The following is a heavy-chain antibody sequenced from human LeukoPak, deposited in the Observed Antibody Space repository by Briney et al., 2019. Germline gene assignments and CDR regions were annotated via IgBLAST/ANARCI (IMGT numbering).Heavy chain of an antibody. Sequence: PGGSLRLSCAASGFTFGSYGMHWVRQAPGKGLEWVAVISYDGSNKYYAGSVKGRFTISRDNSKNTLYLQMNSLRAEDTAVYYCAKDRRYCSGGSCHYFDYWGQGTLVTVSS. CDR3: AKDRRYCSGGSCHYFDY. D-gene: IGHD2-15*01. CDR1: GFTFGSYG. J-gene: IGHJ4*02. V-gene: IGHV3-30*18. CDR2: ISYDGSNK.